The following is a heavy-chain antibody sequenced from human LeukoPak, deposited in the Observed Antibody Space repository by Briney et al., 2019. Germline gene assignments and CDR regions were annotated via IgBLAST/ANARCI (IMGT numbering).Heavy chain of an antibody. CDR3: AREAEDIVVVPAATYYYYYYMDV. V-gene: IGHV4-4*07. Sequence: SETLSLTRTVSGGSISSYYWSWIGQPAGKGLEWIGRIYTSGSTNYNPSLKSRVTMSVDTSKNQFSLKLSSVTAADTAVYYCAREAEDIVVVPAATYYYYYYMDVWGKGTTVTVSS. J-gene: IGHJ6*03. D-gene: IGHD2-2*01. CDR2: IYTSGST. CDR1: GGSISSYY.